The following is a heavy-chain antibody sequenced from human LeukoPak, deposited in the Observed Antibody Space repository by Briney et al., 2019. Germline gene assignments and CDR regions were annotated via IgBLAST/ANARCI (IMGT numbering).Heavy chain of an antibody. CDR3: ARSEYRERQYYFDY. J-gene: IGHJ4*02. CDR1: GFTFSSYS. CDR2: ISSSSSYI. Sequence: GGSLRLSCAASGFTFSSYSMNWVRQAPGKGLEWVSSISSSSSYIYYADSVKGRFTISRDNAKNSLYLQMNRLRAEDTAVYYGARSEYRERQYYFDYWGQGTLVTVSS. V-gene: IGHV3-21*01. D-gene: IGHD1-26*01.